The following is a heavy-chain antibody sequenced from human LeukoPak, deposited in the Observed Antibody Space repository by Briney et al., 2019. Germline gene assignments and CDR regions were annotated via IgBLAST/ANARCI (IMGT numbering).Heavy chain of an antibody. CDR2: INPNSGGT. J-gene: IGHJ4*02. D-gene: IGHD3-22*01. V-gene: IGHV1-2*02. CDR1: GYTFTGYY. CDR3: ARDRDYYDSSGYFPLDY. Sequence: ASVKVSCKASGYTFTGYYMHWVRQAPGQGLEWMGWINPNSGGTNYAQKFQGRITMTTDTSITTAYMELSRLRSDDTAVYYCARDRDYYDSSGYFPLDYWGQGTLVTVS.